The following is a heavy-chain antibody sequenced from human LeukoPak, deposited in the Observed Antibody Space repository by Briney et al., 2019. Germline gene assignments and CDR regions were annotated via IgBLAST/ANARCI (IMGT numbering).Heavy chain of an antibody. Sequence: SVKVSCKASGGTFTSYAISWVRQAPGQGLEWMGGIIPIFGTANYAQKFQGRVTITADESTSTAYMELSSLRSEDTAGYYCARGSYVEYGLYYYYYMDVWGKGTTVTVSS. CDR3: ARGSYVEYGLYYYYYMDV. CDR2: IIPIFGTA. J-gene: IGHJ6*03. D-gene: IGHD2-2*01. CDR1: GGTFTSYA. V-gene: IGHV1-69*01.